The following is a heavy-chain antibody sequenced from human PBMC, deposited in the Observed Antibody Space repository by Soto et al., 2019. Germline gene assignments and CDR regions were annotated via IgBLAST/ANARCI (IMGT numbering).Heavy chain of an antibody. Sequence: SETLSLTXTVSGGSISSGGYYWSWIRQEPGKGLEWIGYIYHTGSTYYNPSLESRVIISVDTSKNQFSLSLSSVTAADTAVYYCARTADGYNYLNYWGQGTLVTVS. V-gene: IGHV4-31*02. D-gene: IGHD5-12*01. CDR2: IYHTGST. CDR3: ARTADGYNYLNY. J-gene: IGHJ4*02. CDR1: GGSISSGGYY.